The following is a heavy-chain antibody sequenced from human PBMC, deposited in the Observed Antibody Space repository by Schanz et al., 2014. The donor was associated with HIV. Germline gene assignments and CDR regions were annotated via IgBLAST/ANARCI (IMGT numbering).Heavy chain of an antibody. J-gene: IGHJ5*02. D-gene: IGHD2-15*01. Sequence: EVQLLESGGGLVQPGGSLRLSCAASGFTFSSLGMSWVRQAPGEGLEWVSSISGSTGRTYYAESVKGRFTISRDNSKNTLYLHMSSLRVEDTAVYYCAKDGGGLRFYNWFDPWGQGTLVTVSS. CDR3: AKDGGGLRFYNWFDP. V-gene: IGHV3-23*01. CDR1: GFTFSSLG. CDR2: ISGSTGRT.